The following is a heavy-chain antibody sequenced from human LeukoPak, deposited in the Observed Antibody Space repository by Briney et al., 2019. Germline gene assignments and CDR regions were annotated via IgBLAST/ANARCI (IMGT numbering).Heavy chain of an antibody. CDR3: AREGNGLDY. CDR1: GYTFTSYY. CDR2: IWYDGSNK. J-gene: IGHJ4*02. V-gene: IGHV3-33*01. D-gene: IGHD1-1*01. Sequence: SCKASGYTFTSYYMHWVRQAPGKGLEWVAVIWYDGSNKYYADSVKGRFTISRDNSKNTLYLQMNSLRAEDTAVYYCAREGNGLDYWGQGTLVTASS.